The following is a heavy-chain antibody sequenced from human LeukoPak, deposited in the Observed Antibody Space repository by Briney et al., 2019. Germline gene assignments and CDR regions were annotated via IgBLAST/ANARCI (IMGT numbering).Heavy chain of an antibody. J-gene: IGHJ3*02. CDR1: GFTFSGYG. Sequence: GGSLGLSFEASGFTFSGYGIHWFRQAPGKGLVWVSGFKNDGSSTSHADSVKGRFTISRDNAKNTLYLQMSSLRVEDTAVYYCSRVRGPKWELLNFAFDIWGQGTTVVVST. D-gene: IGHD1-26*01. V-gene: IGHV3-74*01. CDR3: SRVRGPKWELLNFAFDI. CDR2: FKNDGSST.